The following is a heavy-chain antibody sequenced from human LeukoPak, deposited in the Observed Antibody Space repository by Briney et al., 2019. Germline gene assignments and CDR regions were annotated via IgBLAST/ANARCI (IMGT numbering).Heavy chain of an antibody. CDR3: AKRLDYFDY. CDR2: ISSSSSYI. CDR1: GFTFSSYS. V-gene: IGHV3-21*04. J-gene: IGHJ4*02. D-gene: IGHD3-16*01. Sequence: PGGSLRLSCAASGFTFSSYSINWVRQAPGKGLEWVSSISSSSSYIYYADSVKGRFTISRDNSKNTLDLQMDSLRAEDTAIYYCAKRLDYFDYWGQGTLVTVSS.